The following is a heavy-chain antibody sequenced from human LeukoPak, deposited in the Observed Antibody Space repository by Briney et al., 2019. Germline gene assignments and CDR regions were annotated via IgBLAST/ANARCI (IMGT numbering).Heavy chain of an antibody. D-gene: IGHD3-10*01. CDR2: ISSSGSTI. J-gene: IGHJ3*02. CDR3: ARFRGPSGNDAFDI. CDR1: GFTFSSYE. Sequence: GGSLRLSCAASGFTFSSYEMNWVRQAPGKGLEWVSYISSSGSTIYYADSVKGRFTISRDNAKNSLYLQMNSLRAEDTAVYYCARFRGPSGNDAFDIWGQGTMVTVSS. V-gene: IGHV3-48*03.